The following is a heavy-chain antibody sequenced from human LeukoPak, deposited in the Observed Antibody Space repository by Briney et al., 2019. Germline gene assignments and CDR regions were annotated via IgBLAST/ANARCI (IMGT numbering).Heavy chain of an antibody. Sequence: QPGGPVSLPCGPSGFTLDVYTMQGAREARGGGREGVCFLSWDGGSTYYADSVKGRFTISRDNSKNSLYLQMNSLRTQDTALYYCAKALSGEVAQMGYWGQGPLVTVSS. V-gene: IGHV3-43*01. CDR2: LSWDGGST. D-gene: IGHD3-10*01. CDR1: GFTLDVYT. CDR3: AKALSGEVAQMGY. J-gene: IGHJ4*02.